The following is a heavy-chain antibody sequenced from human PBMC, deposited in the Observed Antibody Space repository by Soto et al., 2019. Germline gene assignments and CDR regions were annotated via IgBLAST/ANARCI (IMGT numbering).Heavy chain of an antibody. V-gene: IGHV2-5*01. CDR1: GFSFSTPGVG. CDR2: IEWNDDQ. CDR3: XXXXXXXXQAAS. Sequence: QITLKESGPTMVKPTQTLTLTCTFSGFSFSTPGVGVGWIRQAPGEAPEWVALIEWNDDQRYSPSLQSRLTXXXXXXXXXXXXXXXXXXXXXXXXXXXXXXXXXXXQAASWGQGILVTVSS. J-gene: IGHJ5*02. D-gene: IGHD6-13*01.